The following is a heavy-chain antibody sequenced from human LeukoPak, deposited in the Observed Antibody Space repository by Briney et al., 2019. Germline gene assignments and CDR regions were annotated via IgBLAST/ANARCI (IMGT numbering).Heavy chain of an antibody. Sequence: RASVKVSCKASGGTFSSYAISWVRQAPGQGLKWMGRIIPILGIANYAQKFQGRVMITADKSTSTAYMELSSLRSEDTAVYYCARDIVATNDGVDYWGQGTLVTVSS. J-gene: IGHJ4*02. CDR3: ARDIVATNDGVDY. D-gene: IGHD5-12*01. CDR2: IIPILGIA. CDR1: GGTFSSYA. V-gene: IGHV1-69*04.